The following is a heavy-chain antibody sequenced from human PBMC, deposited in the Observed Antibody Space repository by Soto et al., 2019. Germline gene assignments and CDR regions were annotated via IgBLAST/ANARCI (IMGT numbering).Heavy chain of an antibody. CDR2: IIPISGTA. CDR3: ARSQGSSTSLEIYYYYYYGMDV. Sequence: QVQLVQSGAEVKKPGSSVKVSCKASGGTFSSYAISWVRQAPGQGLEWMGGIIPISGTANYAQKFQGRVTGTADEHTSTAYMELSRLRSETTAVYYCARSQGSSTSLEIYYYYYYGMDVWRRGTTVNVPS. V-gene: IGHV1-69*01. J-gene: IGHJ6*02. CDR1: GGTFSSYA. D-gene: IGHD2-2*01.